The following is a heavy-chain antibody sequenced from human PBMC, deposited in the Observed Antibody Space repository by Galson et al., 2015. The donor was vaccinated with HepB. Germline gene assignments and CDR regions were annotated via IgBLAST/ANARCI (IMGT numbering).Heavy chain of an antibody. CDR3: ARALLTTVTTAAFDI. D-gene: IGHD4-17*01. CDR1: GFTFSSYS. J-gene: IGHJ3*02. CDR2: ISSSSSYI. Sequence: SLRLSCAASGFTFSSYSMNWVRQAPGKGLEWVSSISSSSSYIYYADSVKGRFTISRDNAKNSLYLQMNSLRAEDTAVYYCARALLTTVTTAAFDIWGQGTMVTVSS. V-gene: IGHV3-21*01.